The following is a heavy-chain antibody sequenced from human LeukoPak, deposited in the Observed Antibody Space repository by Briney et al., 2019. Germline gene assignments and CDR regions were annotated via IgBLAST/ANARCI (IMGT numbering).Heavy chain of an antibody. V-gene: IGHV4-59*08. CDR3: ARTYYYGAGRYFLDV. CDR1: GDSINTYY. Sequence: SETLSLTCTVSGDSINTYYWSWIRQPPGKGLEWIGHIYYLGSTNYNPSLRSRVTMSVDTSNNQFSLSLSSVTAADTAMYFCARTYYYGAGRYFLDVWGKGNTVTVSS. J-gene: IGHJ6*03. D-gene: IGHD3-10*01. CDR2: IYYLGST.